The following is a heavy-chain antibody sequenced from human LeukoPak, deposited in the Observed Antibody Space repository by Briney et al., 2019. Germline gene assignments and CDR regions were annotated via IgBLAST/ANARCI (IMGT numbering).Heavy chain of an antibody. CDR3: ARAPHFFDTSGSRYYFDY. V-gene: IGHV4-38-2*01. J-gene: IGHJ4*02. D-gene: IGHD3-22*01. CDR1: GFTFSNYA. CDR2: IYYSGNT. Sequence: PGGSLRLSCVASGFTFSNYAMSWVRQPPGKGLEWIGSIYYSGNTYYSPSLMSRVTISVDTSKNQFSLNLSSVTAADTAVYYCARAPHFFDTSGSRYYFDYWGQGALVTVSS.